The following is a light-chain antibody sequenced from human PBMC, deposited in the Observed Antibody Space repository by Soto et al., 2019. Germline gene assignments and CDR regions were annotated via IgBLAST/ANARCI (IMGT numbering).Light chain of an antibody. V-gene: IGLV1-36*01. CDR2: YDD. Sequence: QSVLTQPPSVSEAPRQRVTICCSGSSSNIGNNAVNWYQQLPGKAPKLLIYYDDLLPSGVSDRFSGSKSGTSASLAISGLQSEDEADYYCAAWDDSLNDVVFGEGTKLTVL. CDR1: SSNIGNNA. CDR3: AAWDDSLNDVV. J-gene: IGLJ2*01.